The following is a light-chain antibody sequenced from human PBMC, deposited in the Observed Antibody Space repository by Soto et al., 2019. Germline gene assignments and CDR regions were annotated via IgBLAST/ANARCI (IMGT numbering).Light chain of an antibody. J-gene: IGLJ1*01. Sequence: QSVLTQPPSVSGAPGQRVTISCTGSSSNIGAGYDVHWYQQLPGTAPKLLIYGNGNRPSGVPDRFSGSKSGTSASLAITGLQADDEADYYCQSYDSSLSGSEVFGTGTKVTDL. CDR2: GNG. CDR1: SSNIGAGYD. CDR3: QSYDSSLSGSEV. V-gene: IGLV1-40*01.